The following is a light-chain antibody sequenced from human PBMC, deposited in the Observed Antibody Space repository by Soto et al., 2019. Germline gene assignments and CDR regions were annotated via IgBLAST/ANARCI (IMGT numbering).Light chain of an antibody. CDR2: GAS. CDR1: QSVSASY. V-gene: IGKV3-20*01. J-gene: IGKJ3*01. CDR3: PQYGGLPFS. Sequence: EIVLTQSPGTLSLSPGERATLSCRASQSVSASYLAWYQQKPGQAPRLLIYGASNRATGIPDRFSGSGSGTDFTLTISRLEPEDFAVYSCPQYGGLPFSFGPGTKLDIK.